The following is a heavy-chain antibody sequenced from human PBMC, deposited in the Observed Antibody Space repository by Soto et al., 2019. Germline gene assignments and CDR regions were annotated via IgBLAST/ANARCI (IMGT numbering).Heavy chain of an antibody. J-gene: IGHJ4*02. D-gene: IGHD3-9*01. CDR2: IYWDDDK. CDR1: GFSLSTSGVG. V-gene: IGHV2-5*02. CDR3: AHSPPYLVLLTHPFDY. Sequence: QITLKESGPTLVKPTQTLTLTCSFSGFSLSTSGVGVAWIRQPPGKALEWLGHIYWDDDKRYSPSLTPRLTITKDTSKNQVVLTMTDMDPVDTATYYCAHSPPYLVLLTHPFDYWGQGTLVTVSS.